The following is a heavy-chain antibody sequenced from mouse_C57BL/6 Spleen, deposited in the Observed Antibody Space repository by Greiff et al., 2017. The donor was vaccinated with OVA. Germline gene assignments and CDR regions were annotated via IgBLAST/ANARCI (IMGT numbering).Heavy chain of an antibody. CDR3: ARWADGYWYFDV. CDR1: GYAFSSSW. V-gene: IGHV1-82*01. J-gene: IGHJ1*03. D-gene: IGHD2-3*01. Sequence: QVQLKQSGPELVKPGASVKISCKASGYAFSSSWMNWVKQRPGQGLEWIGRIYPGDGDTNYNGKFKGKATLTADKSSSTAYMQLSSLTSEDSAVYFCARWADGYWYFDVWGTGTTVTVSS. CDR2: IYPGDGDT.